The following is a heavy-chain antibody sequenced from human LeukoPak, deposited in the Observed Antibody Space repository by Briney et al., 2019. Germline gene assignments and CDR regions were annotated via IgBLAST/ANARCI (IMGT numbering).Heavy chain of an antibody. CDR3: ARDYGGPHYFDY. CDR2: IRYDGSNK. CDR1: GFTFSSYG. V-gene: IGHV3-30*02. J-gene: IGHJ4*02. D-gene: IGHD2-15*01. Sequence: GGSLRLSCAASGFTFSSYGMHWVRQAPGKGLEWVAFIRYDGSNKYYADSVKGRFTISRDNSKNSLYLQMDSLRAEDTAVYYCARDYGGPHYFDYWGQGTLVTVSS.